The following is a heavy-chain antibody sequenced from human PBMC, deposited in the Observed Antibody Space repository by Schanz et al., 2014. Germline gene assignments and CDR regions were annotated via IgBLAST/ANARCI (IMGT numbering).Heavy chain of an antibody. V-gene: IGHV3-66*01. CDR3: AKQIHYDILTVTRN. Sequence: VQLVESGGGLVQPGGSLRLSCVVSGFTVSSDHMSWVRQAPGKGLEWVSTIYASGATYYADSVKRRFTISRDNSKNTLYLQMNSLRAEDTAVYYCAKQIHYDILTVTRNWGQGTLVTVSS. CDR2: IYASGAT. D-gene: IGHD3-9*01. J-gene: IGHJ4*02. CDR1: GFTVSSDH.